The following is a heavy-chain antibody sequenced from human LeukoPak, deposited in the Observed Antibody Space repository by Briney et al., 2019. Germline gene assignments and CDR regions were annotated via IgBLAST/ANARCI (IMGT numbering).Heavy chain of an antibody. Sequence: TSETLSLTCTVSGGSISSSSYYWGWIRQPPGKGLEWIGSIYYSGSTYYNPSLKSRVTISVDTSKNQFSLKLSSATAADTAVYYCARHSRPLFDYWGQGALVTVSS. D-gene: IGHD6-13*01. J-gene: IGHJ4*02. CDR2: IYYSGST. CDR3: ARHSRPLFDY. V-gene: IGHV4-39*01. CDR1: GGSISSSSYY.